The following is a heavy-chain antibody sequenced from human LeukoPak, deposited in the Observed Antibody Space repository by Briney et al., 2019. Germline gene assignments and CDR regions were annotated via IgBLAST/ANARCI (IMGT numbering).Heavy chain of an antibody. V-gene: IGHV3-30-3*01. J-gene: IGHJ3*02. D-gene: IGHD5-24*01. CDR2: ISYDGSNK. Sequence: GGSLRLSCAASGFTFSSYAMHWVRQAPGKGLEWVAVISYDGSNKYYADSVKGRYTISRDNSKNTLYLQMNSLRAEDTAVYYCAREGEGYNMADAFDIWGQGTMVTVSS. CDR3: AREGEGYNMADAFDI. CDR1: GFTFSSYA.